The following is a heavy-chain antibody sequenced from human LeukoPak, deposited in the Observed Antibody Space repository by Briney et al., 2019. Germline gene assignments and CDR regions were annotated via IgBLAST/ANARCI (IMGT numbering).Heavy chain of an antibody. Sequence: LGSLCLTSAVSGASIRSHYWSSSRQTPRKGLGRVGETRGSVGAKPSPKTPIAESAYPSQNQVSLSLTSVTAAYTAVDYCARFLAIFGLDSTDFYMDVWGKGTPVTVSS. CDR2: TRGSV. J-gene: IGHJ6*03. V-gene: IGHV4-59*11. CDR1: GASIRSHY. D-gene: IGHD3/OR15-3a*01. CDR3: ARFLAIFGLDSTDFYMDV.